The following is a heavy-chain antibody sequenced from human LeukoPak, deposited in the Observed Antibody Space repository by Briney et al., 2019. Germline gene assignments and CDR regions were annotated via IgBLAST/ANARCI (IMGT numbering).Heavy chain of an antibody. V-gene: IGHV3-53*01. D-gene: IGHD3-22*01. CDR1: GFTVSSNY. CDR3: AKDPGFHYYDSSGYGWFDP. Sequence: PGGSLRLSCAASGFTVSSNYMSWVRQAPGKGLEWVSVIYSDGSTYYADSVKGRFTISRDNSKNTLYLEMNSLRAEDTAVYYCAKDPGFHYYDSSGYGWFDPWGQGTLVTVSS. J-gene: IGHJ5*02. CDR2: IYSDGST.